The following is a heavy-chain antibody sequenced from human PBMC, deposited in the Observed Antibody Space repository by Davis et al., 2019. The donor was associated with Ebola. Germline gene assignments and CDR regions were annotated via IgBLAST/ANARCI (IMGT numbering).Heavy chain of an antibody. D-gene: IGHD5-18*01. V-gene: IGHV1-2*06. CDR1: GYTFTGYY. J-gene: IGHJ4*02. Sequence: ASVKVSCKASGYTFTGYYMHWVRQAPGQGLEWMGRINPNSGGTNYAQKFQGRVTMTRDTSISTAYMELSSLRSEDTAVYYCARRRGVSMDTRHDYWGQGTLVTVSS. CDR3: ARRRGVSMDTRHDY. CDR2: INPNSGGT.